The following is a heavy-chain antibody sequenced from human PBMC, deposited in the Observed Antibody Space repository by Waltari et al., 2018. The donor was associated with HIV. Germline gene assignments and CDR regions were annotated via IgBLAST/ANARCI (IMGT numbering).Heavy chain of an antibody. CDR2: IRYDGSKK. Sequence: QVQLVESGGGVVQPGGSLRLSCAASGFTSSSYGLPWGRRAPGKGLEWVTFIRYDGSKKHYADSVKGRFTISRDNSDNTLYLEMNSLRTEDTAVYYCATNIVVAATGTFDYWGQGTRVIVTA. J-gene: IGHJ4*02. CDR3: ATNIVVAATGTFDY. D-gene: IGHD2-15*01. CDR1: GFTSSSYG. V-gene: IGHV3-30*02.